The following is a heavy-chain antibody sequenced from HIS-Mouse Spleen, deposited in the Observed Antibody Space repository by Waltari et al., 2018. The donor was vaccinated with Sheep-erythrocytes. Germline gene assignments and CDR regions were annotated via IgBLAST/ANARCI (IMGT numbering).Heavy chain of an antibody. J-gene: IGHJ3*02. D-gene: IGHD3-3*01. Sequence: QVQLVQSGAEVKKPGASVKVSCKASGYPFTGYYMHWVRQDPGQGLEWMGWINPNSGGTNYAQKFQGRVTMTRDTSISTAYMELSRLRSDDTAVYYCARGYYDFWSGSALGAFDIWGQGTMVTVSS. V-gene: IGHV1-2*02. CDR2: INPNSGGT. CDR3: ARGYYDFWSGSALGAFDI. CDR1: GYPFTGYY.